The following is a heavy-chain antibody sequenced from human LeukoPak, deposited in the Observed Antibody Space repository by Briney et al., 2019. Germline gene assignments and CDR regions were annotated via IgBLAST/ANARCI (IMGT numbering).Heavy chain of an antibody. CDR2: ISYSGNT. CDR1: GGSLSSYY. Sequence: SESLSLTCTVSGGSLSSYYWSWIRLPPGKGLAWIGHISYSGNTNYKPSLKSRVTISVDTSKNQFSLRLSSVTAADTAVYYCARTPDSGSDAFDIWGQGTMVTVSS. D-gene: IGHD3-3*01. CDR3: ARTPDSGSDAFDI. J-gene: IGHJ3*02. V-gene: IGHV4-59*01.